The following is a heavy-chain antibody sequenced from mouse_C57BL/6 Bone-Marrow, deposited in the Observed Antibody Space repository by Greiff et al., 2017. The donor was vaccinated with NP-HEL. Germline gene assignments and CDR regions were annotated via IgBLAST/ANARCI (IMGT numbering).Heavy chain of an antibody. J-gene: IGHJ2*01. CDR1: GFTFSSYG. CDR2: ISSGGSYT. CDR3: ARQGGYYYFDY. D-gene: IGHD2-3*01. Sequence: EVMLVESGGDLVKPGGSLTLSCAASGFTFSSYGMSWVRQTPDKRLEWVATISSGGSYTSYPDSVKGRFTISRDNAKNTLYLQMSSLKSEDTAMYYCARQGGYYYFDYWGQGTTLTVSS. V-gene: IGHV5-6*01.